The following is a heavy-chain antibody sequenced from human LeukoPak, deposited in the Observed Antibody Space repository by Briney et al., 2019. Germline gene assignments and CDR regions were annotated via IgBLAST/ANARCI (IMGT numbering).Heavy chain of an antibody. CDR1: GFTFNSYW. Sequence: PGRTLSLSCAASGFTFNSYWISWVRQAPGKGLEWLATINQDGSEKYYADSVKGRCTISRDNAKSSLYLQMNSLRAEDTAVYYCARVDYDILTGYYIYAFDIWGQGTVVTVSS. J-gene: IGHJ3*02. D-gene: IGHD3-9*01. CDR3: ARVDYDILTGYYIYAFDI. CDR2: INQDGSEK. V-gene: IGHV3-7*05.